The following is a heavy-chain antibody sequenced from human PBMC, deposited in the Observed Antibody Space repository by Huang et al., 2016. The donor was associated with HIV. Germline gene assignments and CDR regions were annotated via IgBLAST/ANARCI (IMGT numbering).Heavy chain of an antibody. CDR3: AKESRWYSDLDN. Sequence: QVQLVESGGGVVQPGRSLRLSCVASGFTFNIFGMHWVRQAQGKGVEWVAVISYDGSGCRYSDSVKGRFTISRDNPMDTLYLQMNSLRPDDTAVYYCAKESRWYSDLDNWGQGTLVTVSS. CDR1: GFTFNIFG. V-gene: IGHV3-30*18. D-gene: IGHD2-15*01. J-gene: IGHJ4*02. CDR2: ISYDGSGC.